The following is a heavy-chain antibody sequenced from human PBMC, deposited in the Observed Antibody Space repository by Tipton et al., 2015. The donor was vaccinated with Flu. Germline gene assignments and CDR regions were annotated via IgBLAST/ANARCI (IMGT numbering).Heavy chain of an antibody. D-gene: IGHD4-11*01. Sequence: TLSLTCSVSGYSIASDYSWGWIRQPPGKGLEWIGNLYHTGSTYYNPSLRSRVTILVDRSKNQFSLRLTSVTAADTAVYYCARREYSNYVSVPENWFDRWGRGTLVTVSS. CDR3: ARREYSNYVSVPENWFDR. CDR2: LYHTGST. J-gene: IGHJ5*02. CDR1: GYSIASDYS. V-gene: IGHV4-38-2*01.